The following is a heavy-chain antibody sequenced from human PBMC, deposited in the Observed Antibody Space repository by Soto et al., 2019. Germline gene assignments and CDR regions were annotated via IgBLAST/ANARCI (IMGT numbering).Heavy chain of an antibody. CDR1: GGSSSDYY. V-gene: IGHV4-34*01. J-gene: IGHJ6*02. Sequence: SETLSLTCDVYGGSSSDYYWSWIRQPPGKGLEWIGEINHSGSTNYTPSLKIRVTISVATSKNQFSLKLSFVTAADTAVYYCARFSGIYYYGMDVWGQGTTVTVSS. CDR2: INHSGST. D-gene: IGHD3-10*01. CDR3: ARFSGIYYYGMDV.